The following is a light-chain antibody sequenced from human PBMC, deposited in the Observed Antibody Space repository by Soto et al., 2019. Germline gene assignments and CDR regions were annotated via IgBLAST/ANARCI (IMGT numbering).Light chain of an antibody. CDR2: GAS. V-gene: IGKV3-20*01. Sequence: EIVLTQSPGTLSSSPGERATLSCRASQSFSSTYLAWYQQKPGQPPRLLILGASVRATGIPDRFSGSGSGTDFTLTINRLEPEDFAVHYCQQYGTSQYSFGQGTKLEIK. J-gene: IGKJ2*01. CDR3: QQYGTSQYS. CDR1: QSFSSTY.